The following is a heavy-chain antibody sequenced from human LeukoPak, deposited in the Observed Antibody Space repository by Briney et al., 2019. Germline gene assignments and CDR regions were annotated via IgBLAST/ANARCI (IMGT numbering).Heavy chain of an antibody. D-gene: IGHD3-22*01. Sequence: GASVKVSCKASGYTFTGYYMHWVRQAPGQGLEWMGWINPNSGGTNYAQRFQGRVTMTRDTSISTTYMELSRLRSDDTAVYYCASYYDSSGYYYLDYWGQGTLVTVSS. V-gene: IGHV1-2*02. CDR2: INPNSGGT. CDR1: GYTFTGYY. CDR3: ASYYDSSGYYYLDY. J-gene: IGHJ4*02.